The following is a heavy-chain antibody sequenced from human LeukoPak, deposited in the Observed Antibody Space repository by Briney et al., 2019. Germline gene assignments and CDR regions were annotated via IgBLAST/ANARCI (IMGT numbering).Heavy chain of an antibody. D-gene: IGHD6-19*01. Sequence: PSETLSLTCAVYIDSFSNYHWNWIRQTPAKGMEWIGEVNESGGTNISPSLRSRVILSVDTSKNQFSLKLISVTVADTAVYYCARLQAVVGTDYYYIDVWGKGTTVTVSS. V-gene: IGHV4-34*01. CDR2: VNESGGT. J-gene: IGHJ6*03. CDR1: IDSFSNYH. CDR3: ARLQAVVGTDYYYIDV.